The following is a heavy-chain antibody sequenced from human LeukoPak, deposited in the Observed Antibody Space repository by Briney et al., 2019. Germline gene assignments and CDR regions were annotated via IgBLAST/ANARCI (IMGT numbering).Heavy chain of an antibody. V-gene: IGHV3-48*03. D-gene: IGHD3-10*01. J-gene: IGHJ4*02. Sequence: PGGSLRLSCAASGFTFSSYEMNWVRQAPGKGLEWVSYISSSGSTIYYADSVKGRFTISRDNAKNSLYLQMNSLRAEDTAVYYCARSLHYYGSGSYSAFDYWGQGTLVTVSS. CDR3: ARSLHYYGSGSYSAFDY. CDR2: ISSSGSTI. CDR1: GFTFSSYE.